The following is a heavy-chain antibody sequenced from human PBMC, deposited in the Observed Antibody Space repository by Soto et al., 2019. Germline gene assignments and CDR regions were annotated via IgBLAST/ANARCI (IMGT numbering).Heavy chain of an antibody. CDR3: ARHRYDYIWGSYRQNYFDY. D-gene: IGHD3-16*02. Sequence: QVQLQESGPGLVKPSETLSLTCTVSGGSISSYYWSWIRQPPGKGLEWIGYIYYSGSTNYNPSLKSGVTISVYTSKNQFSLKLSSVTAADTAVYYCARHRYDYIWGSYRQNYFDYWGQGTLVTVSS. J-gene: IGHJ4*02. V-gene: IGHV4-59*08. CDR2: IYYSGST. CDR1: GGSISSYY.